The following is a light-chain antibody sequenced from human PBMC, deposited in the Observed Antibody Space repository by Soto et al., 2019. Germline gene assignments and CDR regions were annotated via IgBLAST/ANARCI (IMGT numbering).Light chain of an antibody. V-gene: IGKV1-39*01. Sequence: DIHMTQSPSSLSASVGDRVTIACRASQSISSSLNWYQQTPGKAPQLLIYAASSLHSGVPSRFSASGSGTDFTLTIRSLQPEDFATYYCQQSYGTPWTFSQGTKVEI. CDR2: AAS. CDR1: QSISSS. CDR3: QQSYGTPWT. J-gene: IGKJ1*01.